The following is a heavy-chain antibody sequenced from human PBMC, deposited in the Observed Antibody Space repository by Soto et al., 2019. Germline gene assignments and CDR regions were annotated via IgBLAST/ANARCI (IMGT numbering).Heavy chain of an antibody. D-gene: IGHD6-19*01. CDR1: GFSVTNNGEG. V-gene: IGHV2-5*02. Sequence: QITLKESGPTLVKPTQTLTLTCTFSGFSVTNNGEGVGWIRQPPGKALEWLATLYWDGDKSYSPSLRKRASVSTDTSKSQVVLTMTDMGPEDTGTYFCAHRKTTITVATYFDLWGQGTLVTVS. J-gene: IGHJ4*02. CDR2: LYWDGDK. CDR3: AHRKTTITVATYFDL.